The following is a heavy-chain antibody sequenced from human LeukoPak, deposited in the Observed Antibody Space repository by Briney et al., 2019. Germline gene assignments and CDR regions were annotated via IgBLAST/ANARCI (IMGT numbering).Heavy chain of an antibody. CDR2: INPNSGGT. Sequence: GASVKVSCKASGYTFTGYYMHWVRQAPGQGLEWMGWINPNSGGTNYAQKFQGRVTMTRDTSISTAYMELSRLRSDDTAVYYCARTLYYDSSGYYENFDYWGQGTLVTASS. V-gene: IGHV1-2*02. CDR1: GYTFTGYY. J-gene: IGHJ4*02. CDR3: ARTLYYDSSGYYENFDY. D-gene: IGHD3-22*01.